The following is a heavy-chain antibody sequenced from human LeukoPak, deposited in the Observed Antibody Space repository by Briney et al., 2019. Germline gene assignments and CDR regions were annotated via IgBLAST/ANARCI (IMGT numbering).Heavy chain of an antibody. J-gene: IGHJ4*02. CDR1: GFTFSDYY. CDR3: AEGRTGFSYGYGIDY. V-gene: IGHV3-23*01. D-gene: IGHD5-18*01. Sequence: GGSLRLSCAASGFTFSDYYMSWIRQAPGKGLEWVSSISTSDGTTYYADSVKGRFTISRDNSKNTLYLQMNSLRAEDAAIYYCAEGRTGFSYGYGIDYWGQGTLVTVSS. CDR2: ISTSDGTT.